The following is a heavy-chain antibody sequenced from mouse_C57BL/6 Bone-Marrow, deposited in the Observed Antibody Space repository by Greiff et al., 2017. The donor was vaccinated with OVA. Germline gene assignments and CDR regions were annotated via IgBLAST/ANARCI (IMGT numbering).Heavy chain of an antibody. CDR2: IYPRSGNT. D-gene: IGHD2-1*01. CDR3: ALIYYGNFPWFAY. V-gene: IGHV1-81*01. Sequence: VKLQQSGAELARPGASVKLSCKASGYTFTSYGISWVKQRTGQGLEWIGEIYPRSGNTYYNEKFKGKATLTADKSSSTAYMELRSLTSEDSAVYFCALIYYGNFPWFAYWGQGTLVTVSA. J-gene: IGHJ3*01. CDR1: GYTFTSYG.